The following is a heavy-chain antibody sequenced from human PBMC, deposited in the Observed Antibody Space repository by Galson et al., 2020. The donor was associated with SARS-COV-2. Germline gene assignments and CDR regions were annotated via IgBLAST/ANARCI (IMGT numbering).Heavy chain of an antibody. J-gene: IGHJ3*01. CDR3: TRLRENDFDTAVGPFYF. CDR1: GFTIDDFG. Sequence: GVLRLSCAASGFTIDDFGMRWVSHVPRKGVEWACGINWSGASKGYADSDNGRFSIYRDNDGNSMYLQMNSLRAEDTTLDYCTRLRENDFDTAVGPFYFWGQGTRVTVSS. D-gene: IGHD3-22*01. CDR2: INWSGASK. V-gene: IGHV3-20*04.